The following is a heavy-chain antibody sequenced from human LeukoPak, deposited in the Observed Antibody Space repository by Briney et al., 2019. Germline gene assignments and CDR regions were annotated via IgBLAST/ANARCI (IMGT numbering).Heavy chain of an antibody. CDR1: GGTFSSYA. Sequence: SVKVSCKASGGTFSSYAISWVRQAPGQGLEWVGGIIPIFGTANYAQKFQGRVTITADESTSTAYMELSSLRSEDTAVYYCASGDCSSTSCHAIGYFSYYYYMDVWGKGTTVTVSS. D-gene: IGHD2-2*01. CDR2: IIPIFGTA. J-gene: IGHJ6*03. V-gene: IGHV1-69*13. CDR3: ASGDCSSTSCHAIGYFSYYYYMDV.